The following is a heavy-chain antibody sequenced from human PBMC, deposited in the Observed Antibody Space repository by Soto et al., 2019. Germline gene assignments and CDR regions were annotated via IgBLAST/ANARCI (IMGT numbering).Heavy chain of an antibody. CDR3: TCGGVSVMDV. V-gene: IGHV3-23*01. Sequence: GSLRLSCTASGLTFSAYATTWHSWVRQAPGKGLEWVSTISDSAGSTYCADSVKGRFTFSRDNSKTTLYLQMNSLRAEDTAVYFCTCGGVSVMDVWGQGTTVTVSS. J-gene: IGHJ6*02. CDR2: ISDSAGST. CDR1: GLTFSAYA. D-gene: IGHD3-16*01.